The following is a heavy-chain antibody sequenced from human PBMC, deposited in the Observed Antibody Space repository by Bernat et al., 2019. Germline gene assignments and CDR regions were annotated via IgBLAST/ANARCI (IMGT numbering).Heavy chain of an antibody. Sequence: QVQLVQSGAEEKKPGASVKVSCKASGYTFTSYYMHWVRQAPGQGLEWMGIINPSGGSTSYAQKFQGRVTMTRDTSTSTAYMELSSLRSEDTAVYYCAREGRWLQPFDYWGQGTLVTVSS. J-gene: IGHJ4*02. CDR1: GYTFTSYY. V-gene: IGHV1-46*01. CDR3: AREGRWLQPFDY. CDR2: INPSGGST. D-gene: IGHD5-24*01.